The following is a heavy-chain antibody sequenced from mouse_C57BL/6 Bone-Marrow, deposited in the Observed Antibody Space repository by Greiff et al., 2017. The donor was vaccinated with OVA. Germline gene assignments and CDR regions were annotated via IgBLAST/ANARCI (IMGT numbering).Heavy chain of an antibody. CDR2: IDPSDSYT. CDR3: ARYGYWAY. V-gene: IGHV1-69*01. J-gene: IGHJ3*01. D-gene: IGHD2-2*01. CDR1: GYPFTSYW. Sequence: QVQLQQPGAELVMPGASVKLSCKASGYPFTSYWLHWVKQRPGQGLEWIGEIDPSDSYTNYNQKFKGKSTLTVDKSSSTAYMQLSSLTSEDSAVYYCARYGYWAYWGQGTLVTVSA.